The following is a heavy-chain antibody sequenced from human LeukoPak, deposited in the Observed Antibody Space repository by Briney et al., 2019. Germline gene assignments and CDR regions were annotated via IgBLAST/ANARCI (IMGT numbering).Heavy chain of an antibody. V-gene: IGHV4-4*07. J-gene: IGHJ4*02. CDR1: GGSNTSYY. CDR3: ARDSSSGYSYFDY. D-gene: IGHD3-22*01. CDR2: IYTSGST. Sequence: SETLSLTCSVSGGSNTSYYWSWIRQPAGKGLEWIGRIYTSGSTNYNPSLKSRVTISVDTSKNQFSLKLSSVTAADTAVYYCARDSSSGYSYFDYWGQGTLVTVSS.